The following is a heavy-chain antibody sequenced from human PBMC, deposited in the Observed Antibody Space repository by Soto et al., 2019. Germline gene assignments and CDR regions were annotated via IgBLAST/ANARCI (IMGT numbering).Heavy chain of an antibody. D-gene: IGHD2-21*02. CDR3: ARLHPDTSIVVVTAIDY. CDR2: IYYNGTT. J-gene: IGHJ4*02. CDR1: GGSISSGGYY. Sequence: SETLSLTCTVSGGSISSGGYYWSWIRQHPGKGLEWIGHIYYNGTTYYNPTLKSRVSISVDTSKNQFSLELSSVTAADTAMYYCARLHPDTSIVVVTAIDYWGQGTQVTVSS. V-gene: IGHV4-31*03.